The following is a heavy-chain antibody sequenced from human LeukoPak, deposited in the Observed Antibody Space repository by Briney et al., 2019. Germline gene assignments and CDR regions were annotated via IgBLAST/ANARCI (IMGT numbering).Heavy chain of an antibody. V-gene: IGHV1-3*01. CDR1: GYTFTSYA. D-gene: IGHD2-15*01. CDR2: INAGNGNT. Sequence: GASVKVSCKASGYTFTSYAMHWVRQAPGQRLEWMGWINAGNGNTKYSQKFQGRVTIARDTSASTACMELSSLRSEDTAVYYCATSGQVVATMHYWGQGTLVTVSS. CDR3: ATSGQVVATMHY. J-gene: IGHJ4*02.